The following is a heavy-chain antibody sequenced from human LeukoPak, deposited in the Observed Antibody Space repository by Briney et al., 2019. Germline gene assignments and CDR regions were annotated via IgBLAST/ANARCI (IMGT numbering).Heavy chain of an antibody. CDR1: GYTFTSYY. J-gene: IGHJ4*02. V-gene: IGHV1-46*01. CDR3: ARDQFCSGGSCYLFDY. Sequence: GASVKVSCEASGYTFTSYYMHWVRQAPGQGLEWMGIINPSGGSTSYAQKFQGRVTMTRDTSTSTVYMELSSLRSEDTAVYYCARDQFCSGGSCYLFDYWGQGTLVTVSS. CDR2: INPSGGST. D-gene: IGHD2-15*01.